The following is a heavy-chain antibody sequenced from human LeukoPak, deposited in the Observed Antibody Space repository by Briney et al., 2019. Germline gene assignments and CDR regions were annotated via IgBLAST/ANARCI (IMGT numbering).Heavy chain of an antibody. CDR1: GFTFSTYG. J-gene: IGHJ5*02. CDR3: AKDGGGYCTSSSCAGTRFDP. D-gene: IGHD2-2*03. CDR2: IWYGGNNK. V-gene: IGHV3-33*06. Sequence: PGRSLRLSCAASGFTFSTYGMHWVRQAPGKGLEWVALIWYGGNNKYYADSVKGRFTISRDNSQNTLYLQMNSLRVEDTAVYYCAKDGGGYCTSSSCAGTRFDPWGQGTLVTVSS.